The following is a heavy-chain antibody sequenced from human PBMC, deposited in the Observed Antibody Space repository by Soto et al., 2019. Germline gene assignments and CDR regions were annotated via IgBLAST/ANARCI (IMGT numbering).Heavy chain of an antibody. CDR1: GGSISSYY. Sequence: PSETLSLTCTVSGGSISSYYWSWIRQPPGKGLEWIGYIYYSGSTNYNPSLKSRVTISVDTSKNQFSLKLSSVTAADTAVYYCGRQIITYYDPGAFDIWGQGTMVTVS. CDR3: GRQIITYYDPGAFDI. J-gene: IGHJ3*02. D-gene: IGHD3-16*01. V-gene: IGHV4-59*01. CDR2: IYYSGST.